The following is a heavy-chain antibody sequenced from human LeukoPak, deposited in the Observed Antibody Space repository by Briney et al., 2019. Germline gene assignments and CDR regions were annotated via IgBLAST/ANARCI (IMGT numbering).Heavy chain of an antibody. D-gene: IGHD4-17*01. CDR1: GGTFSSYA. CDR3: ASYDYGDYGPDY. Sequence: SVKVSCKASGGTFSSYAISWVRQAPGQGREWMGGIIPIFGTANYAQKFQGRVTITTDESTSTAYMELSSLRSEDTAVYYCASYDYGDYGPDYWGQGTLVTVSS. J-gene: IGHJ4*02. CDR2: IIPIFGTA. V-gene: IGHV1-69*05.